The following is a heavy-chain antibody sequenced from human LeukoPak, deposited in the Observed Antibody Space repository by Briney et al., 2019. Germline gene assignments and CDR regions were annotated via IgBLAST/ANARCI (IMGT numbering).Heavy chain of an antibody. CDR3: ANFIVATLSTKGGIDY. V-gene: IGHV3-30*02. J-gene: IGHJ4*02. CDR1: GFTFSSYG. Sequence: GGSLRLSCAASGFTFSSYGMHWVRQAPGKGLEWVAFIQYDGSNKYYADSVKGRFTISRDNSKNTLYLQMNSLRAEDTAVYYCANFIVATLSTKGGIDYWGQGTLVTVSS. D-gene: IGHD5-12*01. CDR2: IQYDGSNK.